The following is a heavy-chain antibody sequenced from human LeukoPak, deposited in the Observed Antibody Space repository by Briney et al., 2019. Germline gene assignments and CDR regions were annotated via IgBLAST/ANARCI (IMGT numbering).Heavy chain of an antibody. D-gene: IGHD3-10*01. V-gene: IGHV4-38-2*02. Sequence: SETLSLTCNVSGYSISRNYHWGWIRQPPGKGLEWIGTIYHTGSTYYSPSLKSRVTISIHTSKNQFSLKLSSVTAADTAVYYCATMMYGSGNYYNSDYWGQGTLVTVSS. CDR2: IYHTGST. CDR1: GYSISRNYH. J-gene: IGHJ4*02. CDR3: ATMMYGSGNYYNSDY.